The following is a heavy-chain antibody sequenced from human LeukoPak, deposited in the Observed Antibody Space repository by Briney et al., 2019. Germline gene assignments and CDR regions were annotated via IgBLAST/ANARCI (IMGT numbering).Heavy chain of an antibody. V-gene: IGHV3-21*01. J-gene: IGHJ3*02. D-gene: IGHD3-22*01. Sequence: GGSQRLSCAASGFTFSSYSMNWVRQAPGKGLEWVSSISSNSNYTYYADSVKGRFTISRDNAKNSLYVQMNSLRVEETAVYYCARGPIGDIWGQGTMVTVSS. CDR1: GFTFSSYS. CDR3: ARGPIGDI. CDR2: ISSNSNYT.